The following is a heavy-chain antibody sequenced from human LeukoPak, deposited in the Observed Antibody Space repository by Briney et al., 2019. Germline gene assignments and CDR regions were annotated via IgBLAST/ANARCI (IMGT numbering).Heavy chain of an antibody. Sequence: PGGSLRLSCAASGFTFSSYTMNWVRQAPGKGLEWVSVIYSGGSTYYADSVKGRFTISRDNSKNTLYLQMNSLRAEDTAVYYCARNPRSSGYSNFDYWGQGTLVTVSS. J-gene: IGHJ4*02. V-gene: IGHV3-66*01. CDR1: GFTFSSYT. CDR3: ARNPRSSGYSNFDY. CDR2: IYSGGST. D-gene: IGHD3-22*01.